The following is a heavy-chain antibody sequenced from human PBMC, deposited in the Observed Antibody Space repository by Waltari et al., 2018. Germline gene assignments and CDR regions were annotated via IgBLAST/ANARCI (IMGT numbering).Heavy chain of an antibody. D-gene: IGHD4-4*01. CDR1: GSTLTELS. J-gene: IGHJ6*02. CDR3: ATFRNDYSNYSYYYYGMDV. Sequence: QVQLVQSGAEVKKPGASVKVSCKVSGSTLTELSMHWVRQAPGKGLEWMGGFDPEDGETIYAQKFQGRVTMTEDTSTDTAYMELSSLRSEDTAVYYCATFRNDYSNYSYYYYGMDVWGQGTTVTVSS. CDR2: FDPEDGET. V-gene: IGHV1-24*01.